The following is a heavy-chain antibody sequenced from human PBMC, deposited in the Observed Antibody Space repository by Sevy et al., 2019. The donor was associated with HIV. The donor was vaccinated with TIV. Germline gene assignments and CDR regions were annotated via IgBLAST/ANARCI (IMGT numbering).Heavy chain of an antibody. D-gene: IGHD3-22*01. CDR2: IWYDGSSK. J-gene: IGHJ4*02. CDR1: GFSFSNYG. Sequence: GGSLRLFCAASGFSFSNYGMHWVRQAPGKGLEWVALIWYDGSSKYYADSVKGRLTISRDNSKNTLSLQMNSLRAEDTAVYYCARGADYFDSSGANFEYWGQGTLVTVSS. CDR3: ARGADYFDSSGANFEY. V-gene: IGHV3-33*01.